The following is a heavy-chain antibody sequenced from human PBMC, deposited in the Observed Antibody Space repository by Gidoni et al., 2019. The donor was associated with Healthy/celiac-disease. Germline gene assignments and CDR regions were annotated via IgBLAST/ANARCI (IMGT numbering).Heavy chain of an antibody. CDR3: ARKSDYVLFDY. D-gene: IGHD4-17*01. CDR2: VHYTGST. CDR1: GGSVRSSSNY. Sequence: QVQLQESGPGMVKPSEILSLTCTVSGGSVRSSSNYWSWIRQPPGMGLEWIGYVHYTGSTNYNPSLKSRVTISVETSRNQFSLKISSVTAADTAMYYCARKSDYVLFDYWGQGTLVTVSP. V-gene: IGHV4-61*01. J-gene: IGHJ4*02.